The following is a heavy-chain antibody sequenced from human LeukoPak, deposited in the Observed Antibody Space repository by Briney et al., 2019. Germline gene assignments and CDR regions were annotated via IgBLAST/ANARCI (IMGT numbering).Heavy chain of an antibody. CDR3: ARGPGRVAVPATGSFDL. D-gene: IGHD3-9*01. Sequence: GGSLRLSCVASGFTFPSYWMSWVRQAPGKGLEWVANIKHDGSERYYVDSVKGRFTISRDDAKKSVYLRMTSLRAEDTALYYCARGPGRVAVPATGSFDLWGQGTMVTVS. CDR1: GFTFPSYW. CDR2: IKHDGSER. V-gene: IGHV3-7*03. J-gene: IGHJ3*01.